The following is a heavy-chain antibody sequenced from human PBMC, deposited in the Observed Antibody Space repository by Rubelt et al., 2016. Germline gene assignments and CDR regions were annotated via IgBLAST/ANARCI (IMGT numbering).Heavy chain of an antibody. V-gene: IGHV3-30*04. Sequence: QVQLVESGGGVVQPGTSLRLSCAASGFMFSSNAMQWVRQAPGKGPEWVALITSDGTNKYYTESMKGRFSISRDNSKKTLFLEMNSRTTEDTAVYYCAKGRYSAYWGRGTLVTVSS. CDR2: ITSDGTNK. D-gene: IGHD5-18*01. J-gene: IGHJ4*02. CDR3: AKGRYSAY. CDR1: GFMFSSNA.